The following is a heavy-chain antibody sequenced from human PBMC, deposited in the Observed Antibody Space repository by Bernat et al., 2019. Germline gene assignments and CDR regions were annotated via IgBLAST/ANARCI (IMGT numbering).Heavy chain of an antibody. V-gene: IGHV3-33*01. J-gene: IGHJ4*02. CDR3: ARDRPCGDYSFDY. CDR1: GFTFSSYG. D-gene: IGHD4-17*01. Sequence: QVQLVESGGGVVQPGRSLRLSCAASGFTFSSYGMHWVRQAPGKGLEWVAVIWYDGSNKYYADSVKGRFTISRDNSKNTLYLQMNSLRAEDTAVYYWARDRPCGDYSFDYWGQGILVTVS. CDR2: IWYDGSNK.